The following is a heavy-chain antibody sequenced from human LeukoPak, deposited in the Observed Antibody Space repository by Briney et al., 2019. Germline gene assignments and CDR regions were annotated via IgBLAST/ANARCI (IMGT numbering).Heavy chain of an antibody. D-gene: IGHD7-27*01. V-gene: IGHV3-53*01. CDR2: IYSIGST. CDR3: ARDRVYLGREDAFDI. J-gene: IGHJ3*02. Sequence: PGGSLRLSCAASGFSVSSSFMRWVRQAPGKGLPWVSVIYSIGSTFYPDSVTDGFTISIDNSKNTLYLHMNSLRAEDTAVFYCARDRVYLGREDAFDIWGQGTMVTVS. CDR1: GFSVSSSF.